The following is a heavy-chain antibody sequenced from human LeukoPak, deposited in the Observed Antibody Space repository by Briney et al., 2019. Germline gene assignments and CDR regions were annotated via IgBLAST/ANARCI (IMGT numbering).Heavy chain of an antibody. CDR2: IRSKANTYAT. CDR3: TSASPYYDYVWGSYREYFDY. CDR1: GFTFSGSA. V-gene: IGHV3-73*01. J-gene: IGHJ4*02. D-gene: IGHD3-16*02. Sequence: GGSLRLSCAASGFTFSGSAMHWVRQASGKGLEWVGRIRSKANTYATAYAASLKGRFTISRDDSKNTAYLQMNSLKTEDTAVYYCTSASPYYDYVWGSYREYFDYWGQGTLVTVSS.